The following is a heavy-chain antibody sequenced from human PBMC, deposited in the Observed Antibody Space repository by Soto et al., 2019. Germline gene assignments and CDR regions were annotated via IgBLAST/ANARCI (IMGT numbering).Heavy chain of an antibody. D-gene: IGHD1-20*01. V-gene: IGHV3-30-3*01. Sequence: QVQLVEAGGGVVQPGRSLRLSCAASGFTFSSYAMHWVRQAPGKGLEWVAVISYDGSNKYYADSVKGRFTISRDNSKNTLYLQMNSLRAEDTAVYYCAREGIALGYFDYWGQGTLVTVSS. CDR1: GFTFSSYA. J-gene: IGHJ4*02. CDR3: AREGIALGYFDY. CDR2: ISYDGSNK.